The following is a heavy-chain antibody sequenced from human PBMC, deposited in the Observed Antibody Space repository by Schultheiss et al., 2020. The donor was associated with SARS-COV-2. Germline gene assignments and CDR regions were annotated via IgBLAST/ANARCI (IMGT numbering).Heavy chain of an antibody. D-gene: IGHD2-2*01. CDR2: IYHSGST. CDR1: GGSISSGGYY. V-gene: IGHV4-30-2*01. Sequence: SETLSLTCTVSGGSISSGGYYWSWIRQHPGKGLEWIGYIYHSGSTYYNPSLKSRVTISVDRSKNQFSLKLSSVTAADTAVYYCARHRDIVVVPAAPPPYYFDYWGQGTLVTVSS. CDR3: ARHRDIVVVPAAPPPYYFDY. J-gene: IGHJ4*02.